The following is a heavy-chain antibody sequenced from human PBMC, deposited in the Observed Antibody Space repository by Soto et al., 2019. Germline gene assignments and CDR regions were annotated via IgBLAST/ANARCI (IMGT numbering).Heavy chain of an antibody. D-gene: IGHD5-18*01. V-gene: IGHV1-2*02. J-gene: IGHJ6*02. CDR2: INPNSGGT. CDR3: VRDRSFGYGYYYYYGMDV. CDR1: GYTFTGYY. Sequence: ASVKVSCKASGYTFTGYYMHWVRQAPGQGLEWMGWINPNSGGTNYAQKFQGRVTMTRDTSISTAYMELSRLRSDDTAVYYCVRDRSFGYGYYYYYGMDVWGQGTTVTVSS.